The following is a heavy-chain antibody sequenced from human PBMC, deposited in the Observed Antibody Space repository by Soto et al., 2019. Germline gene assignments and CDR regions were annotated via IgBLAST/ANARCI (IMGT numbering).Heavy chain of an antibody. Sequence: GGSLRLSCAASGFTFSSYGMHWVRQAPGMGLEWVAVIWYDGSNKYYADSVKGRFTISRDNSKNTLYLQMNSLRAEDTAVYYCAREQDDSSGYYYYFDYWGQGTLVTVSS. D-gene: IGHD3-22*01. V-gene: IGHV3-33*01. CDR2: IWYDGSNK. CDR3: AREQDDSSGYYYYFDY. CDR1: GFTFSSYG. J-gene: IGHJ4*02.